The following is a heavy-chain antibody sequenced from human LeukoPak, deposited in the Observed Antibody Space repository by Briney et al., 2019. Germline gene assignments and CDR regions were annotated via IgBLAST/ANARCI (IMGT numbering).Heavy chain of an antibody. V-gene: IGHV3-23*01. J-gene: IGHJ4*02. D-gene: IGHD2-15*01. CDR3: AKDFVAATPTQYFDY. CDR1: GFTFSSYG. CDR2: ISGSGGST. Sequence: GGSLRLSCAASGFTFSSYGMSWVRQAPGKGLEWVSAISGSGGSTYYADSVKGRFTISRDNSKNTLYLQMNSLRAEDTAVYYCAKDFVAATPTQYFDYWGQGTLVTVSS.